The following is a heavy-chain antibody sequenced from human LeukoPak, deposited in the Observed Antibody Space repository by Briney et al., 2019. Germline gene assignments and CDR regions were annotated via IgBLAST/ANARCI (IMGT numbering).Heavy chain of an antibody. CDR3: AREMSDIVATYLDY. CDR2: ISSSGSTI. D-gene: IGHD5-12*01. Sequence: PGGSLRLSCAASGFTFSDYYMSWIRQAPGKGLEWVSYISSSGSTIYYADSVKGRFTISRDNAKNSLYLQMNSLRAEDTAVYYCAREMSDIVATYLDYWGQGTLVTVSS. CDR1: GFTFSDYY. V-gene: IGHV3-11*04. J-gene: IGHJ4*02.